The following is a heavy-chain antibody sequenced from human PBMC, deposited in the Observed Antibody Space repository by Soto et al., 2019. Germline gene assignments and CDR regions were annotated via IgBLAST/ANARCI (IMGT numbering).Heavy chain of an antibody. CDR1: GFTFSRYA. Sequence: EVQLLDSGGGLVQPGGSLRVSCAASGFTFSRYAMSRVRQAAGRGLEWVSSIGVTGATYYADSARGRFTISRENSENTLYLQMNSLRAEDTAVYYCAKGYQFDDWGQGTLVTVSS. CDR3: AKGYQFDD. J-gene: IGHJ4*02. CDR2: IGVTGAT. V-gene: IGHV3-23*01. D-gene: IGHD2-15*01.